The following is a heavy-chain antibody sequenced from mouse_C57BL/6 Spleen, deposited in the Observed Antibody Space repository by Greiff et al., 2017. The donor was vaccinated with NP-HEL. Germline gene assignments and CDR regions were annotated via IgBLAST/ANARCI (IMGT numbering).Heavy chain of an antibody. Sequence: VQLVESGAELARPGASVKLSCKASGYTFTSYGISWVKQRTGQGLEWIGEIYPRSGNTYYNEKFKGKATLTADKSSSTAYMELRSLTSEDSAVYFCASPYDYEGYWGQGTTLTVSS. J-gene: IGHJ2*01. CDR1: GYTFTSYG. CDR3: ASPYDYEGY. V-gene: IGHV1-81*01. CDR2: IYPRSGNT. D-gene: IGHD2-4*01.